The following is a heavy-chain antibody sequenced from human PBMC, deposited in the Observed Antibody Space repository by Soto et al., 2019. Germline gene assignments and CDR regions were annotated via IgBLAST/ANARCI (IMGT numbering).Heavy chain of an antibody. J-gene: IGHJ4*02. Sequence: QVQLVQSGAEVKKPGSSVKVSCKASGGTFSSYTISWVRQAPGQGLEWMGRIIPILGIANYAQKFQGRVRSTADKSTSTAYMELSSLRSEDTAVYYCARVSPYCSGGSCYPDYFDDWGQGTLVTVSA. CDR2: IIPILGIA. CDR3: ARVSPYCSGGSCYPDYFDD. D-gene: IGHD2-15*01. CDR1: GGTFSSYT. V-gene: IGHV1-69*02.